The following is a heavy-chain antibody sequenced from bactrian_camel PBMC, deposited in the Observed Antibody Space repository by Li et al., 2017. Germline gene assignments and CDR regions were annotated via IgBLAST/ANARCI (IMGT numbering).Heavy chain of an antibody. CDR1: SFPTSTNC. J-gene: IGHJ4*01. CDR2: ITSAGDSS. D-gene: IGHD2*01. V-gene: IGHV3S19*01. Sequence: VQLVESGGGSVQTGGSLTLSRATSSFPTSTNCMAWFRQAPGKEREGVARITSAGDSSYYSTSVKGRFTITHDKAKNTLFLEMRSLKEDDSATYICAAEMFGGCRLEGGWGYYGQGTQVTVS.